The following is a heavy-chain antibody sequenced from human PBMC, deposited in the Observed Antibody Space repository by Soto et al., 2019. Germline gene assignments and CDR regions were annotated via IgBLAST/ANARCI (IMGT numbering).Heavy chain of an antibody. CDR2: ISYDGSNK. V-gene: IGHV3-30-3*01. CDR3: ARSRIAAAGTPLDY. D-gene: IGHD6-13*01. Sequence: PGGSLRLSCAASGFTFSSYAMHWVRQAPGKGLEWVAVISYDGSNKYYADSVKGRFTISRDNSKNTLYLQMSSLRAEDTAVYYCARSRIAAAGTPLDYWGQGTLVTVSS. CDR1: GFTFSSYA. J-gene: IGHJ4*02.